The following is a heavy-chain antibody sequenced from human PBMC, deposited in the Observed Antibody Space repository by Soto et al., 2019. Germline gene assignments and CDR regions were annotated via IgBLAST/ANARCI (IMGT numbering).Heavy chain of an antibody. J-gene: IGHJ4*02. CDR3: AKVSPVVPAAIAGPFDS. Sequence: GGSLRLSCAASRFTFSNYGMHWVRQAPGKGLEWVAVISYDGSNTYYADSVKGRFTISRDNSKNTLYLQMISLRAEDTAVYYCAKVSPVVPAAIAGPFDSWGQGTLVTVSS. CDR1: RFTFSNYG. V-gene: IGHV3-30*18. D-gene: IGHD2-2*01. CDR2: ISYDGSNT.